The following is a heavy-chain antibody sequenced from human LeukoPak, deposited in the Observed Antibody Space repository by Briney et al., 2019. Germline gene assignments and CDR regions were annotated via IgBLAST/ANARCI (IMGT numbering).Heavy chain of an antibody. V-gene: IGHV4-61*05. CDR3: ARQRVNKWNNLWSFDY. Sequence: SETLSLTCSVSGGSISHSNSYWGWIRQPPGKGLEWIGYIYYTGSTNYNPSLKSRVTISLDTSKNQFSLKLSSMTAADTAVYYCARQRVNKWNNLWSFDYWGQGTLVTVSS. CDR2: IYYTGST. J-gene: IGHJ4*02. D-gene: IGHD1/OR15-1a*01. CDR1: GGSISHSNSY.